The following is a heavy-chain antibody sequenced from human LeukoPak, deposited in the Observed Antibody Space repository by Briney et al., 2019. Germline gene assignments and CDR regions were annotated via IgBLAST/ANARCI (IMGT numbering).Heavy chain of an antibody. D-gene: IGHD3-22*01. CDR1: GFTFSSYA. CDR3: AKGGYYYDSSGYLFDY. J-gene: IGHJ4*02. V-gene: IGHV3-23*01. CDR2: ISGSGGST. Sequence: GSLRLSCAASGFTFSSYAMSWVRQAPGKGLEWVSAISGSGGSTYYADSVKGRFTISRDNSKNTLYLQMNSLRAEDTAVYYCAKGGYYYDSSGYLFDYWGQGTLVTVSS.